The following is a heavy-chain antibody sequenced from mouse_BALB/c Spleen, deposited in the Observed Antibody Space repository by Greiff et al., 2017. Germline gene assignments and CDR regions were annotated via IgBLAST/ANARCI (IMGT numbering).Heavy chain of an antibody. CDR1: GYAFSSSW. D-gene: IGHD2-14*01. Sequence: QVHLQQSGPELVKPGASVKISCKASGYAFSSSWMNWVKQRPGQGLEWIGRIYPGDGDTNYNGKFKGKATLTADKSSSTAYMQLSSLTSVDSAVYFCARDYRYDAWGQGTLVTVSA. V-gene: IGHV1-82*01. CDR3: ARDYRYDA. CDR2: IYPGDGDT. J-gene: IGHJ3*01.